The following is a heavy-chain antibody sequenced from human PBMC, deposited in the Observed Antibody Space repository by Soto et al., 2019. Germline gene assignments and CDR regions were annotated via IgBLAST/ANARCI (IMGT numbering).Heavy chain of an antibody. CDR1: GYNFAGYW. Sequence: GESLTISCKTSGYNFAGYWIGWVLQMPGKGLEWLGIIFPGDSDTKYSPSFQGQVIISADKSIRTAYLQWSSLKASDTAIYYCERQSGMDVWGQGTTVTVSS. V-gene: IGHV5-51*01. D-gene: IGHD5-12*01. CDR3: ERQSGMDV. J-gene: IGHJ6*01. CDR2: IFPGDSDT.